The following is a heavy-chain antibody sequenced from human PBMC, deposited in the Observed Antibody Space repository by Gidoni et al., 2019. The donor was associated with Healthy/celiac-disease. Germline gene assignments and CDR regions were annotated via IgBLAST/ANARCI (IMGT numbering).Heavy chain of an antibody. J-gene: IGHJ3*02. Sequence: QVQLVQSVAEVNTPASSVKLSCKASGVTFSRYAISWVRQAPGQGLEWMGGIIPSFGKANYAKKLQGRVTITADKSTSTAYMELSSLRSEDTAVYYCARGTSISSRGAFDIWGQGTMVTVSS. D-gene: IGHD2-2*01. V-gene: IGHV1-69*06. CDR1: GVTFSRYA. CDR2: IIPSFGKA. CDR3: ARGTSISSRGAFDI.